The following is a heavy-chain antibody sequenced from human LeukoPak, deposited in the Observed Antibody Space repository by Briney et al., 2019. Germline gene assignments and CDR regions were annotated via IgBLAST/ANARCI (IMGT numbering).Heavy chain of an antibody. CDR3: AKGSSGYFADL. D-gene: IGHD3-22*01. CDR1: GFAFSTYW. CDR2: IGKDGSEK. J-gene: IGHJ5*02. V-gene: IGHV3-7*03. Sequence: GGSLRLSCAASGFAFSTYWMIWVRQAPGKGLEWVASIGKDGSEKSYVDSVKGRFTISRDNARNSLYLQMSSLRVEDTALYYCAKGSSGYFADLWGQGTLVTVSS.